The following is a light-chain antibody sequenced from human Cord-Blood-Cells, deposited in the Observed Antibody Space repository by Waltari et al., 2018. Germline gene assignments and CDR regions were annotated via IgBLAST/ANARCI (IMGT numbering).Light chain of an antibody. CDR1: SSHVGGDNQ. V-gene: IGLV2-8*01. Sequence: QSALTQPPSASGSPGQSVAIPCTGTSSHVGGDNQVYLYQQHPGKAPNRMVSEVSKRPSGVPDRFSGSKSGNTASLTVSGLQAEDEADYYCSSYAGSNNLVFGGGTKLTVL. CDR2: EVS. J-gene: IGLJ2*01. CDR3: SSYAGSNNLV.